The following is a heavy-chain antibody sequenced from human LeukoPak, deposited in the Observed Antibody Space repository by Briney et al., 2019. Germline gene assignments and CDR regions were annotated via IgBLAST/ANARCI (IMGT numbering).Heavy chain of an antibody. CDR1: GGSISSYY. J-gene: IGHJ6*03. D-gene: IGHD3-22*01. V-gene: IGHV4-59*01. CDR3: ARDRDPHYYDSSGYGYYYYYMDV. Sequence: SETLSLTCTVSGGSISSYYWSWIRQPPGKGLEWIGYIYYSGSTNYNPSLKSRVTISVDTSKNQFSLKLSPVTAADTAVYYCARDRDPHYYDSSGYGYYYYYMDVRGKGTTVTVSS. CDR2: IYYSGST.